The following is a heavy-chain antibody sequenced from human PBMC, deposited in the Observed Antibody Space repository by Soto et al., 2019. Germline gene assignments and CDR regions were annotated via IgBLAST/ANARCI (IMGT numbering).Heavy chain of an antibody. V-gene: IGHV3-9*01. CDR3: AKDKSNEELSVYYYNGLDD. J-gene: IGHJ6*02. CDR2: ISWNSGKI. Sequence: EVQLVESGGGLVQPGRSLTLSCAASGFAFHDYAMHWVRQDPGKGLEWVSSISWNSGKIGYAGSVKGRFTISRDNAKNFVYLQMNSLRAEDTALYYCAKDKSNEELSVYYYNGLDDWGQGTTVIVSS. D-gene: IGHD3-16*02. CDR1: GFAFHDYA.